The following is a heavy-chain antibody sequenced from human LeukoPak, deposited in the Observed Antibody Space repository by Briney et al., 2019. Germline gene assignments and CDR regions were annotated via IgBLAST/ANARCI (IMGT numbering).Heavy chain of an antibody. CDR1: GFTFSGSA. J-gene: IGHJ4*02. V-gene: IGHV3-73*01. D-gene: IGHD3-16*02. CDR2: IRSKANSYAT. Sequence: GGSLKLSCAASGFTFSGSAMHWVRQASGKGLEWVGRIRSKANSYATAYAASVKGRFTISRDDSKNTAYLQMNSLKTEDTAVYYCTRENDYVWGSYQYYWGQGTLVTVSS. CDR3: TRENDYVWGSYQYY.